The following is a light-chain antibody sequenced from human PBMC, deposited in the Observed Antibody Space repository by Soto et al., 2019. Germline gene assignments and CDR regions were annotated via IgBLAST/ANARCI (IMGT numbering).Light chain of an antibody. CDR2: WAS. CDR3: QQYNSYPYT. J-gene: IGKJ2*01. CDR1: QSVLFRSNNINY. Sequence: DIVMTQSPDSLAVSLGERATINCKSSQSVLFRSNNINYLAWYQQKPGQPPKLLIYWASTRESGVPDRFSGSGSGTDFTLTISTLQADDFATYYCQQYNSYPYTFGQGTKVDIK. V-gene: IGKV4-1*01.